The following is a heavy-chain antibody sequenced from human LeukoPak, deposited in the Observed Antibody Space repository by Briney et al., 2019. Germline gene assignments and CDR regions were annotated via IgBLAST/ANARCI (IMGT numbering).Heavy chain of an antibody. J-gene: IGHJ4*02. D-gene: IGHD2-2*02. CDR1: GFTFSSYA. V-gene: IGHV3-23*01. CDR2: ISGSGGST. Sequence: GGSLRLXCAASGFTFSSYAMSWVRQAPGKGLEWVSAISGSGGSTYYADSVKGRFTISRDNSKNTLYLQMNSLRAEDTAVYYCANDIVVVPAAIPGFDYWGQGTLVTVSS. CDR3: ANDIVVVPAAIPGFDY.